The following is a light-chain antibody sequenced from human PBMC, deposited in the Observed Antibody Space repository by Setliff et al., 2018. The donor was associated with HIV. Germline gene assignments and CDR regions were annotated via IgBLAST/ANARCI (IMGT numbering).Light chain of an antibody. CDR1: SSDVGVYNF. Sequence: ALTQPASVSGSPGQSITISCTGTSSDVGVYNFASWYQQHPGKAPKLIIYDVSNRPSGVSYRFSASKSGNTASLTISGLQAEDEADYYCSSYTSSNTYVFGTGTKVTVL. J-gene: IGLJ1*01. CDR2: DVS. V-gene: IGLV2-14*03. CDR3: SSYTSSNTYV.